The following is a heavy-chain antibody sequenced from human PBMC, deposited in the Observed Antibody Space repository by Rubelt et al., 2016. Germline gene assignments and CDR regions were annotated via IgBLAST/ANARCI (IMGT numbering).Heavy chain of an antibody. D-gene: IGHD5-12*01. V-gene: IGHV3-48*01. CDR1: GFTFSSYA. Sequence: VESGGGLVQPGGSLRLSCAASGFTFSSYAMHWVRQAPGKGLEWVSYISGSGSTTYYADSVKGRFTISRDNAKNSLYLQMNSLRAEDTAVYYCARVRGTYGYAMDYWGQGTLVTVSS. J-gene: IGHJ4*02. CDR3: ARVRGTYGYAMDY. CDR2: ISGSGSTT.